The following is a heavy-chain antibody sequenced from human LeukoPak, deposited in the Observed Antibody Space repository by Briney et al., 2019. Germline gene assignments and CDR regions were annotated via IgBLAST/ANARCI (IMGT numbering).Heavy chain of an antibody. D-gene: IGHD2-2*02. CDR3: AKGIGSTSCYNY. CDR1: GFTFSSYA. V-gene: IGHV3-23*01. J-gene: IGHJ4*02. CDR2: ISGSGGST. Sequence: SGGSLRLSCAASGFTFSSYAMSWVCQAPGKGLEWVSAISGSGGSTYSADSVKGRFSISRDNSKNTLYLQMSSLRAEDTAVYYCAKGIGSTSCYNYYGQGTLVTVSS.